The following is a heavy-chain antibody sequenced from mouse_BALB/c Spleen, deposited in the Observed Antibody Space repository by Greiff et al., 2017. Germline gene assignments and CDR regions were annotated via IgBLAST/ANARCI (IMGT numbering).Heavy chain of an antibody. Sequence: VQLQQSGAELVRPGTSVKVSCKASGYAFTNYLIEWVKQRPGQGLEWIGVINPGSGGTNYNEKFKGKATLTADKSSSTAYMQLSSLTSDDSAVYFCARGHDYDTMDYWGQGTSVTVSS. J-gene: IGHJ4*01. CDR1: GYAFTNYL. CDR3: ARGHDYDTMDY. V-gene: IGHV1-54*01. D-gene: IGHD2-4*01. CDR2: INPGSGGT.